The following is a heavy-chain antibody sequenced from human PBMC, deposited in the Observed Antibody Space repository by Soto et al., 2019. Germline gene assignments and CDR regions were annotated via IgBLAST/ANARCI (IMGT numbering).Heavy chain of an antibody. Sequence: PSETLPLTCTVSGGSISSTSYYWGWIRQPPGKGLEWIGSIYYSGSTFYNPSLKSRVTISVDMSKNQFSLKLSSVTAADTAVFYCARQEEIMITFGGVIVVSPFDSWGQGTLVTVS. J-gene: IGHJ4*02. CDR1: GGSISSTSYY. D-gene: IGHD3-16*02. CDR3: ARQEEIMITFGGVIVVSPFDS. V-gene: IGHV4-39*01. CDR2: IYYSGST.